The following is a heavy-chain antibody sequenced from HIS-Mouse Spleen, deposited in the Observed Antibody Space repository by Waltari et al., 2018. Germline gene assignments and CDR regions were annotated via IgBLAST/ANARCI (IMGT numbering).Heavy chain of an antibody. Sequence: QVQLVQSGAEVKKPGSSVKVSCKASGGTFSSYAISWVRQAPGRGLEWMGRISPTLGIAKYDQKVQGRVTITADKSTSTAYMELGSLRSEDTAVYYCARDRTLGNIAAADPGVYWGQGTLVTVSS. CDR1: GGTFSSYA. J-gene: IGHJ4*02. V-gene: IGHV1-69*04. D-gene: IGHD6-13*01. CDR3: ARDRTLGNIAAADPGVY. CDR2: ISPTLGIA.